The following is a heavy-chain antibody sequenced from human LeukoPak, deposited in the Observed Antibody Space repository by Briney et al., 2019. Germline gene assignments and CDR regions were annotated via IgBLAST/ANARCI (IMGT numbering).Heavy chain of an antibody. J-gene: IGHJ4*02. CDR3: AKYSERSRRGYNDY. CDR2: INADGGST. Sequence: GGSLRLSCAASRFTFSDYAMHWVRQAPGKGLEWVSLINADGGSTNYADPVKGRFTISRDNSKNSLYLQMNSLRTEETAWYYCAKYSERSRRGYNDYWGQGTLVSVSS. CDR1: RFTFSDYA. D-gene: IGHD5-24*01. V-gene: IGHV3-43*02.